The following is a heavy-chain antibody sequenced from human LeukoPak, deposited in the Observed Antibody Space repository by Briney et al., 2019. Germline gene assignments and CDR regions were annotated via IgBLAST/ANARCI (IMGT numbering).Heavy chain of an antibody. Sequence: ASVKVSCKASGYTFGAHYIHWLRQAPGQGLEYMGWINPTAGDTNFAEKLKGRVTLTRDTSSTTVYMEVTRLTFADTAVYYCARGMYSSSESFDVWGQGTMAVVSS. V-gene: IGHV1-2*02. CDR2: INPTAGDT. J-gene: IGHJ3*01. CDR1: GYTFGAHY. CDR3: ARGMYSSSESFDV. D-gene: IGHD3-22*01.